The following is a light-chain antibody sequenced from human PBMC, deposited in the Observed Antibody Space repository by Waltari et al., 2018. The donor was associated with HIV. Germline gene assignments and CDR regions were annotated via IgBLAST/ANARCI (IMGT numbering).Light chain of an antibody. CDR2: EVS. CDR3: CAYAGSTTYVI. Sequence: QSALTQPASVSGSPGQSLTIPCTGTSSDVGGYNLVSSYQQHPGKAPKLMIYEVSKRPSGVSNRFSGSKSGNTASLTISGLQAEDEADYYCCAYAGSTTYVIFGGGTKLTVL. V-gene: IGLV2-23*02. CDR1: SSDVGGYNL. J-gene: IGLJ2*01.